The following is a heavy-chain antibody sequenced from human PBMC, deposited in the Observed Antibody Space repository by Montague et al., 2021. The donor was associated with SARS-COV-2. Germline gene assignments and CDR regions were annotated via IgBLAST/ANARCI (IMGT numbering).Heavy chain of an antibody. D-gene: IGHD3-22*01. V-gene: IGHV4-59*01. J-gene: IGHJ6*02. Sequence: SETLSLTCTVSGGSISRYYWNWIRQSPGKGLELIGYIYYTCSTSSNPSPNSRVSISVDTSNNQFSLRLSSVTAADTAVYYCARMIVQHAGMDVWGQGTTVTVSS. CDR2: IYYTCST. CDR1: GGSISRYY. CDR3: ARMIVQHAGMDV.